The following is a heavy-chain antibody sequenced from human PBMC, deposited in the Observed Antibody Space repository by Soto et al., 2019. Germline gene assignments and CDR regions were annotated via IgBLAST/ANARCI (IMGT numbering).Heavy chain of an antibody. CDR2: IYPGDSDT. CDR3: ARLFRGYSGYDLYYYGMDV. J-gene: IGHJ6*02. CDR1: GYSFTSYW. D-gene: IGHD5-12*01. Sequence: PGESLKISCKGSGYSFTSYWIGWVRQMPGKGLEWMGIIYPGDSDTRYSPSFQGQVTISADKSISTAYLQWSSLKASDTAMYYCARLFRGYSGYDLYYYGMDVWGQGTTVTVS. V-gene: IGHV5-51*01.